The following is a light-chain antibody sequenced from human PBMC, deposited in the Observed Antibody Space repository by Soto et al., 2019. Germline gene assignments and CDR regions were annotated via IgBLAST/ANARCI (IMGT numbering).Light chain of an antibody. Sequence: EIVLTQSPATLSLSPGERATLSCRASQSVSSYLAWYQQKPGQAPRLLIYDASNRATGVPPRFSGSGSGTDFTLTISSLEPEDFAVYYCQRRSNWPPITFGQGTRLEIK. CDR3: QRRSNWPPIT. CDR2: DAS. V-gene: IGKV3-11*01. CDR1: QSVSSY. J-gene: IGKJ5*01.